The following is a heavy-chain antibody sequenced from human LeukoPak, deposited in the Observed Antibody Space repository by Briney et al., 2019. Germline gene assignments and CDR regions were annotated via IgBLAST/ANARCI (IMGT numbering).Heavy chain of an antibody. Sequence: ASVKVSCKASGYTFTSYYMHWVRQAPGQGLEWMGIINPSGGSTSYAQKSQGRVTMTRDTSTSTVYMELSSLRSEDTAVYYCASGYCSSTSCSQQLVPFDYWGQGTLVTVSS. J-gene: IGHJ4*02. D-gene: IGHD2-2*03. CDR2: INPSGGST. CDR1: GYTFTSYY. V-gene: IGHV1-46*01. CDR3: ASGYCSSTSCSQQLVPFDY.